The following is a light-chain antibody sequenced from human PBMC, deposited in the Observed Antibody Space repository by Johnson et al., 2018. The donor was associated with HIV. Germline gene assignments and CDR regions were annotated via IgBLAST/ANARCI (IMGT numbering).Light chain of an antibody. CDR2: SNN. CDR1: SSNIGSNP. CDR3: TTWDDSKNGYV. Sequence: QPVLTQPPSASGTPGQRVTISCSGSSSNIGSNPVNWYHQLPGTAPKLLIYSNNQRPSGVPDRFSGSKSGTSASLAISGLQSEDEADYYCTTWDDSKNGYVFGTGTKVTVL. V-gene: IGLV1-44*01. J-gene: IGLJ1*01.